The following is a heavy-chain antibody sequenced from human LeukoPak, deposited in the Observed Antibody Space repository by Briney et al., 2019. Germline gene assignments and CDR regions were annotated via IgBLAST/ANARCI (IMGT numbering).Heavy chain of an antibody. CDR2: ISSSSSYI. Sequence: PGGSLRLSCAASGFTFSSYSMNWVRQAPGKGLEWDSSISSSSSYIYYADSVKGRFTISRDNAKNSLYLQMNSLRAEDTAVYYCARDSKSLLRDFWSGDYVTAISIWGQGTLVTVSS. V-gene: IGHV3-21*01. J-gene: IGHJ4*02. CDR3: ARDSKSLLRDFWSGDYVTAISI. D-gene: IGHD3-3*01. CDR1: GFTFSSYS.